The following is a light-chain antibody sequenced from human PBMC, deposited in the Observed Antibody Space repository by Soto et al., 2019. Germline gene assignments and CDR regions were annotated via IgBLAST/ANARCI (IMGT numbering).Light chain of an antibody. CDR1: QGISRS. CDR3: QQADTVPIT. V-gene: IGKV1D-12*01. J-gene: IGKJ5*01. Sequence: DIQMTQSPSSVSASVGDRVTITCQASQGISRSLAWYQQKPGKAPKLLIYSASSLQSGVPSRFSGSGFGTDFTLTISSLQPEDFATYYCQQADTVPITFGQGTRLEL. CDR2: SAS.